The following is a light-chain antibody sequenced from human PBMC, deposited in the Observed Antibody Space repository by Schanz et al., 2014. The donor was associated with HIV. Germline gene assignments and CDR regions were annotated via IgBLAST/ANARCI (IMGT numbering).Light chain of an antibody. Sequence: QSVLTQPPSVSAAPGQKVTISCSGSISNIGNNYVSWYQQLPGTAPKLLIYDNDSRSSGISDRFSGSKSGTSATLGITGLRSGDEADYYCATWDSALREVVFGGGTKLTVL. V-gene: IGLV1-51*01. CDR3: ATWDSALREVV. J-gene: IGLJ2*01. CDR1: ISNIGNNY. CDR2: DND.